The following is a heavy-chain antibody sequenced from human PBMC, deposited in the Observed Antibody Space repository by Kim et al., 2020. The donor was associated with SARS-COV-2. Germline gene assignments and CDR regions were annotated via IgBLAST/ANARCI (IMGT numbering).Heavy chain of an antibody. CDR3: ARVQYYYDSSGYYNWFDP. Sequence: GGSLRLSCAASGFTVSSNYMSWVRQAPGKGLEWVSVIYSGGSTYYADSVKGRFTISRDNSKNTLYLQMNSLRAEDTAVYYCARVQYYYDSSGYYNWFDPWGKGTLVTVSS. D-gene: IGHD3-22*01. V-gene: IGHV3-53*01. CDR1: GFTVSSNY. J-gene: IGHJ5*02. CDR2: IYSGGST.